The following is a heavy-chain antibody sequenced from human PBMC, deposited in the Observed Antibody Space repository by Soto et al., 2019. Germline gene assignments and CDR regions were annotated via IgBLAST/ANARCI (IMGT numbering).Heavy chain of an antibody. J-gene: IGHJ6*02. D-gene: IGHD2-2*01. CDR3: AKDRLRYCSSTSCYFGYGMDV. V-gene: IGHV3-30*18. CDR2: ISYDGSNK. Sequence: LRLSCAASGFTFSSYGMHWVRQSPGKGLEWVAVISYDGSNKYYADSVKGRFTISRDNSKNTLYLQMNSLRAEDTAVYYCAKDRLRYCSSTSCYFGYGMDVWGQGTTVTVSS. CDR1: GFTFSSYG.